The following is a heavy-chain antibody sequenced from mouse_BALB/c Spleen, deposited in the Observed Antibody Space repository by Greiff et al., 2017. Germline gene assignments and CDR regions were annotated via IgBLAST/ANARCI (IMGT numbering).Heavy chain of an antibody. J-gene: IGHJ4*01. D-gene: IGHD1-1*01. V-gene: IGHV2-9*02. CDR2: IWAGGST. Sequence: QVQLQQSGPGLVAPSQSLSITCTVSGFSLTSYGVHWVRQPPGKGLEWLGVIWAGGSTNYNSALMSRLSISKDNSKSQVFLKMNSLQTDDTAMYYCARDGDYGSSSYYYAMDYWGQGTSVTVSS. CDR1: GFSLTSYG. CDR3: ARDGDYGSSSYYYAMDY.